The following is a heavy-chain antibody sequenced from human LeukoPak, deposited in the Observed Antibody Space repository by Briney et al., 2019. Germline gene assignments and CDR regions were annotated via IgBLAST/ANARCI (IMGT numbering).Heavy chain of an antibody. D-gene: IGHD2-2*01. J-gene: IGHJ4*02. V-gene: IGHV4-34*01. CDR3: ARGVRYCSSTSCYEFDY. Sequence: SETLSLTCAVYGGSFSGYYWSWIRQPPGKGLEWIGKINHSGSTNYNPSLKSRVTISVDTSKNQFSLKLSSVTAADTAVYYCARGVRYCSSTSCYEFDYWGQGTLVTVSS. CDR1: GGSFSGYY. CDR2: INHSGST.